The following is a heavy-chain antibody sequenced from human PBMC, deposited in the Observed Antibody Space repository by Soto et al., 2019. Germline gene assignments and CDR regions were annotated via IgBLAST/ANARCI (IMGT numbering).Heavy chain of an antibody. V-gene: IGHV3-23*01. D-gene: IGHD4-17*01. Sequence: EVQLLESGGGLVQPGGSLRLSCAASGFTFSSYAMSWVRQAPGKGLEWVSTISGRGGSTYYADSVKGRFTISRDNSKNTLYLQMNSLRAEDTAVYYCAKMDYGDYFNYFDYWGPGTLVTVSS. J-gene: IGHJ4*02. CDR2: ISGRGGST. CDR3: AKMDYGDYFNYFDY. CDR1: GFTFSSYA.